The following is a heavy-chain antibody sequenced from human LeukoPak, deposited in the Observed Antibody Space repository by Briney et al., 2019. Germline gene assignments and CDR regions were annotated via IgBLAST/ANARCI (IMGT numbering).Heavy chain of an antibody. J-gene: IGHJ4*02. V-gene: IGHV4-34*01. CDR2: INHSGST. CDR1: GGSFSGYY. CDR3: ARVGVFHVGATTDY. D-gene: IGHD1-26*01. Sequence: SETLSLTCAVYGGSFSGYYWSWIRQPPGKGLEWIGEINHSGSTNYNPSLKSRVAISVDTSKNQFSLKLSSVTAADTAVYYCARVGVFHVGATTDYWGQGTLVTVSS.